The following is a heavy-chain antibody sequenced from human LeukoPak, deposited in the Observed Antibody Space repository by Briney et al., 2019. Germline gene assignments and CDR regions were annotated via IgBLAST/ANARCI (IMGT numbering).Heavy chain of an antibody. Sequence: SETLSLTCTVSGGSISSYYWSWIRQPPGKGLEWIGYIYYSGSTNYNPSLKSRVTISVDTSKNQFSLKLSSVTAADTAVYYCARVRGYSGYDDSSYFDYWGQGTLVTVSS. CDR1: GGSISSYY. V-gene: IGHV4-59*12. J-gene: IGHJ4*02. CDR2: IYYSGST. D-gene: IGHD5-12*01. CDR3: ARVRGYSGYDDSSYFDY.